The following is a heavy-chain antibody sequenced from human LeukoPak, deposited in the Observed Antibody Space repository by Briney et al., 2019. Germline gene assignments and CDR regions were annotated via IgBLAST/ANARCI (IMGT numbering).Heavy chain of an antibody. J-gene: IGHJ3*02. V-gene: IGHV3-23*01. CDR3: ARTQLDLDGFDI. CDR2: ISGSGGST. CDR1: GFTFSSYA. Sequence: GGSLRLSCAGSGFTFSSYAMNWVRQAPGKGLEWVSGISGSGGSTYYADSVKGRFTISRDNSKNTLYLQMNSRRGEDTAVYYCARTQLDLDGFDIWGQGTTVTVSS. D-gene: IGHD1-1*01.